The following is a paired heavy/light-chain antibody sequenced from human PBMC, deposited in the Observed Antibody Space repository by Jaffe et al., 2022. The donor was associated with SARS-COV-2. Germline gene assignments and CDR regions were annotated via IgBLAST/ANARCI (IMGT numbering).Light chain of an antibody. J-gene: IGKJ4*01. CDR2: NAS. Sequence: EVVLTQSPATLSLSPGETATLSCRASQSINTYLAWYQQKPGQPPRLLIYNASQRAAGIPARFSGSGSGTDFTLAITSLEPEDFAVYYCQQRDNWPRVTFGGGTKVEI. CDR3: QQRDNWPRVT. CDR1: QSINTY. V-gene: IGKV3-11*01.
Heavy chain of an antibody. Sequence: EVQLVESGGSLVQPGGSLRLSCEASGFDFSDYSMDWVRQAPGKGLEWVSFISSGSGTIRYADSLKGRFTVSRDNVKKTLYLQMISLTDEDTAIYYCARDTYRFVVGGTHVDHWGQGTLVTVSS. CDR1: GFDFSDYS. CDR3: ARDTYRFVVGGTHVDH. V-gene: IGHV3-48*02. J-gene: IGHJ4*02. CDR2: ISSGSGTI. D-gene: IGHD1-26*01.